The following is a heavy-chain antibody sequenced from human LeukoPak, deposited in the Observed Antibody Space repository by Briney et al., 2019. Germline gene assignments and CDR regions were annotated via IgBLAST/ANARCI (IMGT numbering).Heavy chain of an antibody. Sequence: GGSLRLSCAASGFTFSSYEMNWVRQAPGKGLEWVSYISSSGSTIYYADSVKGRFTISRDNAKDSLYLQMNSLRAEDTAVYYCARDGTRGYYVYEKWGQGTLVTVSS. V-gene: IGHV3-48*03. CDR2: ISSSGSTI. CDR1: GFTFSSYE. D-gene: IGHD3-10*02. J-gene: IGHJ4*02. CDR3: ARDGTRGYYVYEK.